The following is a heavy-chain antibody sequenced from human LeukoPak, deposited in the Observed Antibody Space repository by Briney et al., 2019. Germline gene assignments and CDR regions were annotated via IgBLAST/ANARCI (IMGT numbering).Heavy chain of an antibody. J-gene: IGHJ6*02. V-gene: IGHV3-21*01. CDR1: RLTLSRYS. Sequence: PGRSLRLPCAASRLTLSRYSMHWVRHPPTKGLEGVSSIPNSRSYIYYADSVKGRYTISRDNAKNSLYLQMTSLRAEGTAVYYCASIPSYDYSNYVYVWGQGTTVTVSS. CDR3: ASIPSYDYSNYVYV. CDR2: IPNSRSYI. D-gene: IGHD4-11*01.